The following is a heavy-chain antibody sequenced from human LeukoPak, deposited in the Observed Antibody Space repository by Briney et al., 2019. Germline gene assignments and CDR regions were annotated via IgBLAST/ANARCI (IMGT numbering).Heavy chain of an antibody. V-gene: IGHV4-34*01. J-gene: IGHJ4*02. Sequence: PSETVSLTCAVYSGSFTGYYWMWLRQSPGKGLEWIGEFNHSGSNNYKSSLKSRVNISVNQFQNHFSLGVNSATAAGLGLYCCARSPTYCSSSNCPVGYSGYDLDYWGQGTLVTVSS. D-gene: IGHD5-12*01. CDR3: ARSPTYCSSSNCPVGYSGYDLDY. CDR2: FNHSGSN. CDR1: SGSFTGYY.